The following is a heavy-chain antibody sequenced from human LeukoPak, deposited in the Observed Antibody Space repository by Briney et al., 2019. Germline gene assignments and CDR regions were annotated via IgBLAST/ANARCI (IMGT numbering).Heavy chain of an antibody. D-gene: IGHD1-26*01. CDR1: GYTFTTYY. V-gene: IGHV1-46*01. J-gene: IGHJ6*03. Sequence: ASVKVSCKASGYTFTTYYIHWVRQAPGQGLEWMGMINPSDGATTYAQKFQGRGTMTRDMSTTTVYMDVRTLRSEDTAVDFCAREQRGGLSGNLGGLFASYHTYYYMDVWGRGTTATVSS. CDR2: INPSDGAT. CDR3: AREQRGGLSGNLGGLFASYHTYYYMDV.